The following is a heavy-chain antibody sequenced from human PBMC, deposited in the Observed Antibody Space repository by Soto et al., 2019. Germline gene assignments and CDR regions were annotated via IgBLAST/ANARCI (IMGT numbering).Heavy chain of an antibody. CDR3: ARAGSIAARDAFDI. V-gene: IGHV4-39*01. J-gene: IGHJ3*02. D-gene: IGHD6-6*01. CDR2: IYYSGST. CDR1: GGSISSSSYY. Sequence: SETLSLTCTVSGGSISSSSYYWGWIRQPPGKGLEWIGSIYYSGSTYYNPSLKSRVTLSVDTSKNQFSLKLSSVTAADTAVYYCARAGSIAARDAFDIWGQGTMVTVSS.